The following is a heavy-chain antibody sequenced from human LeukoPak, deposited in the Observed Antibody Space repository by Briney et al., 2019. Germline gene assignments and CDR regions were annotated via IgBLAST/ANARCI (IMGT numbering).Heavy chain of an antibody. J-gene: IGHJ4*02. CDR1: GYHFSDYS. V-gene: IGHV3-48*01. D-gene: IGHD3-16*01. CDR3: ARDLLARGIFAY. CDR2: ISSSSGNI. Sequence: GGSLRLSCVAPGYHFSDYSITWVRQAPGKGLQWVSYISSSSGNIYYADSVKGRFTISRDNAKNSLYLQMHSLRADDTAVYCCARDLLARGIFAYWGQGTLVTVSS.